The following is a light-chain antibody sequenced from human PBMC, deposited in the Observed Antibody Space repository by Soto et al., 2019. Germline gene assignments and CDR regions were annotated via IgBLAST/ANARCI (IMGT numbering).Light chain of an antibody. Sequence: DIQLTQSPSFLSASVGDRVTITCRASQGISSYLAWYQQKPGKAPKLPIYAVSTLQSGVPSRFSGSGSGTEFTLTISSLQPEDFATYYCQQLNTYPLTFGGGTKVVIK. CDR1: QGISSY. CDR3: QQLNTYPLT. V-gene: IGKV1-9*01. CDR2: AVS. J-gene: IGKJ4*01.